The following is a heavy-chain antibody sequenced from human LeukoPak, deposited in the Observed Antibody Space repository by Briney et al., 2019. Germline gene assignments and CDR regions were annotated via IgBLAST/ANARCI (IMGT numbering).Heavy chain of an antibody. CDR3: VKDRPCETCMPMDA. CDR2: LGRSGENR. V-gene: IGHV3-23*01. CDR1: GIKLSNYS. Sequence: PGGSLRLSCVVSGIKLSNYSMSWVRQAPGKGLEWVSGLGRSGENRYYATSVRGRFSISRDNSKDTVYLQMNSLRAEDTAIYYCVKDRPCETCMPMDAWGQGATVTVSS. J-gene: IGHJ6*02. D-gene: IGHD2-2*01.